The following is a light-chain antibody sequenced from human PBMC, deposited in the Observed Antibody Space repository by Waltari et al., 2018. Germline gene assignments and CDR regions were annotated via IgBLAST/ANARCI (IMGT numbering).Light chain of an antibody. V-gene: IGLV2-23*01. Sequence: QSALTQPGPVSGSPGQSITISCPGTSSDVGNYNLVSWYQQYPGKAPKVMSYDDNRRPSGVSDRFSGSKSGNTASLTISGVQAEDEADYYCCSYAGSYTWVFGGGPKLTGL. J-gene: IGLJ3*02. CDR3: CSYAGSYTWV. CDR1: SSDVGNYNL. CDR2: DDN.